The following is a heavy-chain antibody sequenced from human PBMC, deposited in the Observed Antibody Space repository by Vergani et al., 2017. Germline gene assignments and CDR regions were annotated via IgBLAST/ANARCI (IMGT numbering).Heavy chain of an antibody. J-gene: IGHJ4*02. CDR1: GGSFSGYY. Sequence: QVQLQQWGAGLLKPSETLSLTCAVYGGSFSGYYWSWIRQPPGKGLEWIGEINHSGSTNYNPSLKSRVTISVDTSKNQFSLKLSSVTAADTAVYYCARGLRYCSGGSCYGGRSGIDYWGQGTLVTVSS. CDR3: ARGLRYCSGGSCYGGRSGIDY. CDR2: INHSGST. V-gene: IGHV4-34*01. D-gene: IGHD2-15*01.